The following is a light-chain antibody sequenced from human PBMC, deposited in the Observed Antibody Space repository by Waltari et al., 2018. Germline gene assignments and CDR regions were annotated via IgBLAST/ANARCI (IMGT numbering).Light chain of an antibody. V-gene: IGLV2-11*01. Sequence: QSALTQPRSVSGSPGQSVTISCTGTSSDVGAYDYVSWYQQHPGKAPTFMIYDVNKRPHGFPDRFSGSQSGNPASLTISGLQAEDEADYYCCSFGGGYPVVFGGGTTLTVL. CDR1: SSDVGAYDY. J-gene: IGLJ3*02. CDR3: CSFGGGYPVV. CDR2: DVN.